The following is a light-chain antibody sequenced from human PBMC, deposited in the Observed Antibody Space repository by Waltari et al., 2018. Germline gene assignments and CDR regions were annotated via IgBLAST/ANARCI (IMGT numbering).Light chain of an antibody. Sequence: MLTQPHSVSESPGKTVTISCTRSSGSIINNYVQWFQQRPDSSPTTVIYEDNQRPSEVPDRFSGSIDSSSNSASLTISGLKTEDEADYYCQSYDSSQWVFGGGTKLTVL. J-gene: IGLJ3*02. CDR1: SGSIINNY. CDR2: EDN. CDR3: QSYDSSQWV. V-gene: IGLV6-57*01.